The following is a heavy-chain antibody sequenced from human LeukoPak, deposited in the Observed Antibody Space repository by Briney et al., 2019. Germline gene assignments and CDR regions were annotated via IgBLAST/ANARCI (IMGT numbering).Heavy chain of an antibody. CDR2: INHGGST. Sequence: PSETLSLTCAVYGGSFSGYYWSWIRQPPGKGLEWIGEINHGGSTNYNPSLKSRVTISVDTSKNQFSLKLSSVTAADTAVYYCARRSNWFDPWGQGTLVTVSS. CDR1: GGSFSGYY. CDR3: ARRSNWFDP. J-gene: IGHJ5*02. V-gene: IGHV4-34*01.